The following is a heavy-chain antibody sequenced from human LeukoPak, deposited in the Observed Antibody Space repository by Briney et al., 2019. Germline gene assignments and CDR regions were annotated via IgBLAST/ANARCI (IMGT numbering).Heavy chain of an antibody. D-gene: IGHD3-16*01. J-gene: IGHJ2*01. CDR1: GFTFSSYD. CDR2: IGTAGDT. Sequence: GGSLRLSCAASGFTFSSYDMPWVRQATGKGLEWVSAIGTAGDTYYPGSVKGRFTISRENAKNSLYLQMNSLRAGDTAVYYCVRDRAFGLNGGIGYLDLWGRGTLVTVSS. CDR3: VRDRAFGLNGGIGYLDL. V-gene: IGHV3-13*01.